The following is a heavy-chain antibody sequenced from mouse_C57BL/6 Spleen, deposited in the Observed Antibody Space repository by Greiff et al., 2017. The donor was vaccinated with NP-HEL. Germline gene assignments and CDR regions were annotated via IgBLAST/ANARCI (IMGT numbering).Heavy chain of an antibody. CDR2: IYPGSGST. J-gene: IGHJ2*01. CDR1: GYTFTSYW. CDR3: ASYYYGSSHYFDY. D-gene: IGHD1-1*01. V-gene: IGHV1-55*01. Sequence: QVHVKQPGAELVKPGASVKMSCKASGYTFTSYWITWVKQRPGQGLEWIGDIYPGSGSTNYNEKFKSKATLTVDTSSSTAYMQLSSLTSEDSAVYYCASYYYGSSHYFDYWGQGTTLTVSS.